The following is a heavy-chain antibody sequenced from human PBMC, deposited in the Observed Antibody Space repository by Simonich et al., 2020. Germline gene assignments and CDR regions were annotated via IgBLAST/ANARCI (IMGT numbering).Heavy chain of an antibody. D-gene: IGHD6-13*01. J-gene: IGHJ6*02. CDR3: ARVGYSNYYYYGMDV. CDR2: INHSGST. Sequence: QVQLQESGPGLVKPSETLSLTCAVSGYSISSGYYWGWIRRPPGEGLEWIGGINHSGSTDYNPALNSRVTISVDTSKNQFSLKLSSVTAADTAVYYCARVGYSNYYYYGMDVWGQGTTVTVSS. CDR1: GYSISSGYY. V-gene: IGHV4-38-2*01.